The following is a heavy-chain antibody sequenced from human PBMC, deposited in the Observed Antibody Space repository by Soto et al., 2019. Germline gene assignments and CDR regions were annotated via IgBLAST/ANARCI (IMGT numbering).Heavy chain of an antibody. CDR2: INTKSGGT. CDR3: ARGGYGDNNWFDP. Sequence: KVSCKASGYTFTGYYMHWARQAPGQGLEWMGWINTKSGGTNYAQKFQGWVTMTRDTSISTAYMELSRLRSDDTAVYYCARGGYGDNNWFDPWGQGTLVTVSS. J-gene: IGHJ5*02. CDR1: GYTFTGYY. D-gene: IGHD4-17*01. V-gene: IGHV1-2*04.